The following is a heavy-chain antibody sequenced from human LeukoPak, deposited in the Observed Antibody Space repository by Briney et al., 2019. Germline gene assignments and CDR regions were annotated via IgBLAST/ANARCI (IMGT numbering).Heavy chain of an antibody. J-gene: IGHJ4*02. CDR1: GDSISIGSYY. CDR3: AREWDY. V-gene: IGHV4-61*09. CDR2: MNTTGST. Sequence: PSETLSLTCTVSGDSISIGSYYWSWLRQPAGKGLEWIGHMNTTGSTKYNPSLKSRVTISVDTSNNQFSLKVSSVTAADTAVYYCAREWDYWGQGTLVTVSS.